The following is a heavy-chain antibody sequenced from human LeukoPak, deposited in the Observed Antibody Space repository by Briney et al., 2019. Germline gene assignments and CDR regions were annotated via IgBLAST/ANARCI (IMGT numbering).Heavy chain of an antibody. V-gene: IGHV1-69*13. CDR3: AVDLSNWFDP. CDR1: GGTFSSYA. J-gene: IGHJ5*02. CDR2: IIPIFGTA. D-gene: IGHD5-24*01. Sequence: SVKVSCKASGGTFSSYAISWVRQAPGQGLEWMGGIIPIFGTANYTQKFQGRVTITADESTSTAYMELSSLRSEDTAVYYCAVDLSNWFDPWGQGTLVTVSS.